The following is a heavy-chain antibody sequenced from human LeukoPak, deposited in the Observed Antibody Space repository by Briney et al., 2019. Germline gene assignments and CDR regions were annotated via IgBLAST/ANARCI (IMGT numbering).Heavy chain of an antibody. J-gene: IGHJ4*02. CDR2: INQGGSEK. V-gene: IGHV3-7*01. D-gene: IGHD3-10*01. CDR3: ASDVFASGSYNPFDN. CDR1: GFTFSNYW. Sequence: PGGSLRLSCAASGFTFSNYWMSWVRQAPGKGLEWVDNINQGGSEKFYVDSVKGRFTISRDNAKNSLYLQMNSLRAEDTAVYYCASDVFASGSYNPFDNWGQGTLVTVSS.